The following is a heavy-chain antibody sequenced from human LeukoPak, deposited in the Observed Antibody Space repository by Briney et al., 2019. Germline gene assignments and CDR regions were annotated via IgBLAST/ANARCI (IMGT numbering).Heavy chain of an antibody. CDR3: AKEEGYSSGWYPGYYFDY. CDR2: ISGSGGNT. V-gene: IGHV3-23*01. Sequence: GGSLRLSCAASGFTFSSYAMSWVRQAPGKGLEWVSAISGSGGNTYYADSVKGRFTISRDNPKNTLYLQMNSLRAEDTAVYYCAKEEGYSSGWYPGYYFDYWGQGTLVTVSS. D-gene: IGHD6-19*01. J-gene: IGHJ4*02. CDR1: GFTFSSYA.